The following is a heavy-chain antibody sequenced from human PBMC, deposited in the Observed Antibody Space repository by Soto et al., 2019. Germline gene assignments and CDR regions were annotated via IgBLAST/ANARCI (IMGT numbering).Heavy chain of an antibody. CDR1: GGSISSGGYY. CDR3: ARTWRNIAAAGMSWFDP. D-gene: IGHD6-13*01. CDR2: IYYSGST. J-gene: IGHJ5*02. V-gene: IGHV4-31*03. Sequence: PSETLSLTCTVSGGSISSGGYYWSWIRQHPGKGLEWIRYIYYSGSTYYNPSLKSRVTISVDTSKNQFSLKLSSVTAADTAVYYCARTWRNIAAAGMSWFDPWGQGTLVTVSS.